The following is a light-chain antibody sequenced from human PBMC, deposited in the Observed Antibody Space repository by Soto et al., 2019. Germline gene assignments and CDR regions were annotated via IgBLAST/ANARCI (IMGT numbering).Light chain of an antibody. J-gene: IGLJ3*02. Sequence: QSVLTQPPSASGTPGQRVTISCSGSSSNIRSNIVNWYRQLPGTAPKLLIYNNVHRASGVPDRFSGSKSGASGSLAISGLQFVDEADYYCSAWDGSLNGLLFGGGTKVTVL. CDR1: SSNIRSNI. CDR3: SAWDGSLNGLL. CDR2: NNV. V-gene: IGLV1-44*01.